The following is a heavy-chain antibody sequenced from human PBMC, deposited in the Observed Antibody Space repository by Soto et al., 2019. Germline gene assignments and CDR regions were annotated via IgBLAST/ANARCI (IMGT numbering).Heavy chain of an antibody. CDR2: INAGNGNT. V-gene: IGHV1-3*01. CDR3: ARSIVVVTDPDS. CDR1: GYTFTSYA. D-gene: IGHD2-21*02. Sequence: ASVKVSCKASGYTFTSYAMHWVRQAPGQRLEWMGWINAGNGNTKYSQKFQGRVTITRDTSASTAYMELSSLRSEDTAVYYCARSIVVVTDPDSWGQGTLVTVSS. J-gene: IGHJ4*02.